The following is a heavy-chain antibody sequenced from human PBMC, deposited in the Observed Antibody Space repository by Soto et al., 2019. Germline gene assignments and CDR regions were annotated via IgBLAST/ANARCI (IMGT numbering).Heavy chain of an antibody. CDR1: GFTFSSYG. J-gene: IGHJ5*02. D-gene: IGHD6-13*01. Sequence: GGSLRLSCAASGFTFSSYGMHWVRQAPGKGLEWVAVISYDGSNKYYADSVKGRFTISRDNSKNTLYLQMNSLRAEDTAVYYCAKSGASAVGAAPPPPPVNWFDPWGQGTLVTVSS. CDR3: AKSGASAVGAAPPPPPVNWFDP. CDR2: ISYDGSNK. V-gene: IGHV3-30*18.